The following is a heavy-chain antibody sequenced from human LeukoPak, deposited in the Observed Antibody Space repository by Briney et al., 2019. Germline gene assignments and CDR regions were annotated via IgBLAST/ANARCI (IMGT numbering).Heavy chain of an antibody. CDR3: ASDVDTAMSN. CDR2: IYPGDSDT. V-gene: IGHV5-51*01. CDR1: GYIFTSYW. J-gene: IGHJ4*02. Sequence: GASLQISCKGSGYIFTSYWIGWVRQLPGKGLEWMGIIYPGDSDTRYSPSFQGQVTISADKSIPTAYLQWSSLKASDTAMYYCASDVDTAMSNWGQGTLVTVSS. D-gene: IGHD5-18*01.